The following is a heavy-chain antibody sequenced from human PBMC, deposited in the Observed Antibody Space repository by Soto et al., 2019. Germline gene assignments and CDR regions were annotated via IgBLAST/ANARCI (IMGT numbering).Heavy chain of an antibody. J-gene: IGHJ4*02. Sequence: QVQLQESGPGLVKPSETLSLNCTVSGGSISRNYWSWIRQPAGKGLEWIGDIYYSGSTYYNPSLKSRITMSVDTSKNQFSLNLTSVTAADTAVYFCARAPTGGRWHLPFDYWGQGTLVAVSS. CDR1: GGSISRNY. CDR2: IYYSGST. D-gene: IGHD3-16*01. CDR3: ARAPTGGRWHLPFDY. V-gene: IGHV4-59*06.